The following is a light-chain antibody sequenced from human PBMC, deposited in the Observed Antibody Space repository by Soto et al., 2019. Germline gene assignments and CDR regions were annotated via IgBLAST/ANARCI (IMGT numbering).Light chain of an antibody. CDR1: QSVSSSY. Sequence: PGERVTLSCRASQSVSSSYLTWYQQKPGQAPRLLIYGASTRATGIPARFSGSGSGTDFTLTISSLQPEDFAVYYCQQDCNLSSLTFGGGTKVEIK. V-gene: IGKV3D-7*01. CDR3: QQDCNLSSLT. CDR2: GAS. J-gene: IGKJ4*01.